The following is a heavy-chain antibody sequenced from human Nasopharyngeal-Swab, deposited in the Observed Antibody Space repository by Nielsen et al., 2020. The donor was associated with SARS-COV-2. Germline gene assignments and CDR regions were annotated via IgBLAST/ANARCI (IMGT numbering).Heavy chain of an antibody. V-gene: IGHV3-64*02. J-gene: IGHJ4*02. D-gene: IGHD6-13*01. CDR2: ISGNGATT. Sequence: GESLKISCAASGFTFSSYWIHWVRQAPGKGLEYLSAISGNGATTHYADSLKGRFTISRDNSKNTVYLQLGSLTAEDMAVYFCARGTPAVPGVDYWGQGTLVTVSS. CDR1: GFTFSSYW. CDR3: ARGTPAVPGVDY.